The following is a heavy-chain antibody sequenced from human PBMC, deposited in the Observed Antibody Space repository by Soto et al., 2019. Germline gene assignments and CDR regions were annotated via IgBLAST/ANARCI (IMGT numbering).Heavy chain of an antibody. V-gene: IGHV4-59*01. D-gene: IGHD5-18*01. CDR3: ARANGYSYGPFDY. J-gene: IGHJ4*02. Sequence: SETLSLTCTVSGGSISSYYWSWIRQPPGKGLEWIGYIYYSGSTNYNPSLKSRVTISVDTSKNQFSLKLSSVTAADTAVYYCARANGYSYGPFDYWGQGTLVTVSS. CDR2: IYYSGST. CDR1: GGSISSYY.